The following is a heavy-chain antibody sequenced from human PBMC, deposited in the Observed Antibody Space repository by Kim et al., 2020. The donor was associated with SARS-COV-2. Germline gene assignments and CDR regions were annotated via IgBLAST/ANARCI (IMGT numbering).Heavy chain of an antibody. Sequence: GGSLRLSCAASGFTFSDYYMSWIRQAPGKGLEWVSYISSSGSTIYYADSVKGRFTISRDNAKNSLYLQMNSLRAEDTAVYYCATSKTTYYYGSGSYYGKPYYYYYGMDVWGQGTTVTVSS. D-gene: IGHD3-10*01. CDR2: ISSSGSTI. J-gene: IGHJ6*02. CDR1: GFTFSDYY. V-gene: IGHV3-11*04. CDR3: ATSKTTYYYGSGSYYGKPYYYYYGMDV.